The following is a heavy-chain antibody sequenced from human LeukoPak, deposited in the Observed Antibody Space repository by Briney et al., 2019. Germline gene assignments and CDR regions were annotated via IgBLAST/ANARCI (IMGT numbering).Heavy chain of an antibody. Sequence: APVKVSCKASGGTFSSYAISWVRQAPGQGLEWMGRIIPIFGIANYAQKFQGRVTITADKSTSTAYMELSSLRSEDTAVYYCARGTYYDSSGYYYWGQGTLVTVSS. J-gene: IGHJ4*02. D-gene: IGHD3-22*01. CDR1: GGTFSSYA. CDR3: ARGTYYDSSGYYY. V-gene: IGHV1-69*04. CDR2: IIPIFGIA.